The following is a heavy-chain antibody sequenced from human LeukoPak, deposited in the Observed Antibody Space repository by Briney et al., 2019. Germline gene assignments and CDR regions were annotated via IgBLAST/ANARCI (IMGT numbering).Heavy chain of an antibody. CDR2: INSDGSRT. CDR3: AKDGGYYDSSGYYEEEVFDY. J-gene: IGHJ4*02. V-gene: IGHV3-74*01. CDR1: GFTFSSYW. Sequence: GGSLRLSCAASGFTFSSYWMHWVRQVPGKGLVWVSRINSDGSRTSNADCVKGRFTISRDNAKNTLYLQMNSLRAEDTAVYYCAKDGGYYDSSGYYEEEVFDYWGQGTLVTVSS. D-gene: IGHD3-22*01.